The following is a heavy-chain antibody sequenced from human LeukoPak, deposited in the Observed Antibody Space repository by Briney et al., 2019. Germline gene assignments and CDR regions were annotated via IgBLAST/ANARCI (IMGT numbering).Heavy chain of an antibody. CDR1: GFTVSSNY. J-gene: IGHJ4*02. CDR3: AREPPGQ. Sequence: GGSLRLSCAASGFTVSSNYMSWVRQAPGKGLEWVSVIYSGGSTYYTDSVKGRFTISRDNSKNALYLQMNSLRAEDTAVYYCAREPPGQWGQGTLVTVSS. V-gene: IGHV3-66*01. CDR2: IYSGGST.